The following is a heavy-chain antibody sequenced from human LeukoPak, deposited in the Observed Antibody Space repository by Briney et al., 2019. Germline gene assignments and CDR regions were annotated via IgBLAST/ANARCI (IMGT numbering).Heavy chain of an antibody. CDR3: AKGGGYEAQYYYYYLDV. CDR1: EFTFRSYG. Sequence: AGGSLRLSCVASEFTFRSYGMHWVRQAPGKGLEWVAFIRYDGSNKYYADSVKGRFTISRDNSKNTLYLQMKSLRAEDTAVYYCAKGGGYEAQYYYYYLDVWGKGTTVTISS. D-gene: IGHD5-12*01. CDR2: IRYDGSNK. V-gene: IGHV3-30*02. J-gene: IGHJ6*03.